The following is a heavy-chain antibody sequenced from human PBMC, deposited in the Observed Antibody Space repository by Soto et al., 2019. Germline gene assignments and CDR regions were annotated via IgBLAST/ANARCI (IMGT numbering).Heavy chain of an antibody. Sequence: GGSLRLSCAASGFTFDDYGMSWVRQAPGKGLEWVSGINWNGGSTGYADSVKGRFTISRDNAKNSLYLQMNSLRAEDTALYYCARVMDYGDSNYFDYWGQGTLVTVSS. V-gene: IGHV3-20*04. D-gene: IGHD4-17*01. CDR2: INWNGGST. J-gene: IGHJ4*02. CDR1: GFTFDDYG. CDR3: ARVMDYGDSNYFDY.